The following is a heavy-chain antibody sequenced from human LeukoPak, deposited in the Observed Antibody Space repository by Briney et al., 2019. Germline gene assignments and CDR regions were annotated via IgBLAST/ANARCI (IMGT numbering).Heavy chain of an antibody. CDR3: VGQQLRGY. D-gene: IGHD6-13*01. J-gene: IGHJ4*02. V-gene: IGHV3-7*01. CDR1: GFTCTTYW. CDR2: IKDDGSEK. Sequence: GGSLRLSCAASGFTCTTYWMSWVRQAPGKGPEWVANIKDDGSEKYYVDSVKGRFTISKDNSKNSLSLQMNSLRAEDTAVYYCVGQQLRGYWGQGTLVTVSS.